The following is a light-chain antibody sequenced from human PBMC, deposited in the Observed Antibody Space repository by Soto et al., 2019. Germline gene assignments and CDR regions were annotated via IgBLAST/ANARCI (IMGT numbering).Light chain of an antibody. Sequence: EIVLTQSPGTLSLSPGERATLSCRASQSVSSGYLAWYQQKPGQAPRLLIYGASSRATGIPDRFSGSGSGTDFTLTISRLEPEDFAVYYCQQYGSSRLTFGGGTKVDIK. CDR1: QSVSSGY. CDR2: GAS. J-gene: IGKJ4*01. V-gene: IGKV3-20*01. CDR3: QQYGSSRLT.